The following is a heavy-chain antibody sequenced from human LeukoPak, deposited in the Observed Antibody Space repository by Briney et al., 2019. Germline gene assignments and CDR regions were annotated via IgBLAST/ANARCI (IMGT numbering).Heavy chain of an antibody. CDR3: ASDYYDSRGPGY. Sequence: GGSLRLSCAASGFTVSSNYMSWVRQAPGKGLEWVSVIYSGGSTYYADSVKGRFTISRDNSKNTLYLQMNSLRAEDTAVYYCASDYYDSRGPGYWGQGTLVTVSS. CDR2: IYSGGST. CDR1: GFTVSSNY. V-gene: IGHV3-53*01. D-gene: IGHD3-22*01. J-gene: IGHJ4*02.